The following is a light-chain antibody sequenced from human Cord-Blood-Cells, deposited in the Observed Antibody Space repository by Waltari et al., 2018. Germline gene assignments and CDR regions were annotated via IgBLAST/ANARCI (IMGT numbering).Light chain of an antibody. CDR3: QQIYSTPWT. Sequence: QMTQNPSSLSASVGDSVTITCRASQSISSYLNWYQQKPGKAPKLQIYAASSLQSGVPSRFSGSGSGTDFTLTISSLQPEDFATYYCQQIYSTPWTFGQGTKVEIK. J-gene: IGKJ1*01. CDR2: AAS. V-gene: IGKV1-39*01. CDR1: QSISSY.